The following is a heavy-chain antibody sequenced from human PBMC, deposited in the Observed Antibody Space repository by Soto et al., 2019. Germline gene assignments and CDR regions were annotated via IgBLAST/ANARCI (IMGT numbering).Heavy chain of an antibody. D-gene: IGHD6-13*01. J-gene: IGHJ4*02. CDR3: ARVSSSPLNFDY. V-gene: IGHV4-31*03. CDR1: GGSISSGGYY. Sequence: PSETLSLTCTVSGGSISSGGYYWSWIRQHPGKGLEWIGYIYYSGSTYYNPSLKSRVTISVDTSKNQFSLKLSSVTAADTAVYYCARVSSSPLNFDYWGQGTLVIVSS. CDR2: IYYSGST.